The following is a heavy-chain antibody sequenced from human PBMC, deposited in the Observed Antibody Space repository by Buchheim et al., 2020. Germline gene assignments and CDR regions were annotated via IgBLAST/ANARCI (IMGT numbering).Heavy chain of an antibody. CDR2: IYHSGST. J-gene: IGHJ5*02. D-gene: IGHD3-3*01. Sequence: QVQLQESGPGLVKPSGTLSLTCAVSGGSISSSNWWSWVRQPPGKGLEWIGEIYHSGSTNYNTSPKSRVTISVDKSKNQFPLKLSSVTAADTAVYYCARAYYDFWSGYYRTGWFDPWGQGTL. CDR1: GGSISSSNW. V-gene: IGHV4-4*02. CDR3: ARAYYDFWSGYYRTGWFDP.